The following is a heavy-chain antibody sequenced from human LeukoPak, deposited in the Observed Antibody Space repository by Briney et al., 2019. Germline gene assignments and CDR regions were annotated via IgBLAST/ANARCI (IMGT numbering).Heavy chain of an antibody. Sequence: GGSLRLSCAASGFAFSSYSMNWVRQAPGKGLEWVSSISSSSSYIYYADSVKGRFTISRDNAKNSLYLQMNSLRAEDTAVYYCARDERPTYSGSYPDAFDIWGQGTMVTVSS. D-gene: IGHD1-26*01. J-gene: IGHJ3*02. CDR1: GFAFSSYS. V-gene: IGHV3-21*01. CDR3: ARDERPTYSGSYPDAFDI. CDR2: ISSSSSYI.